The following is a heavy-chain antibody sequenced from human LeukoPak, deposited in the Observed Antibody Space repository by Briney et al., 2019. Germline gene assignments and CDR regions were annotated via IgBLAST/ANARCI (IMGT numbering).Heavy chain of an antibody. CDR2: IKKDGSEK. CDR3: TTDTWYSAGH. J-gene: IGHJ4*02. Sequence: GGSLRLSCLTSGFTFSTNAMSWVRQAPGKGLEWVAIIKKDGSEKYYVDSMKGRFTISRDNAKNSLFLQMNSLRAEDTAIYYCTTDTWYSAGHWGQGTLVTVSP. D-gene: IGHD2-15*01. V-gene: IGHV3-7*03. CDR1: GFTFSTNA.